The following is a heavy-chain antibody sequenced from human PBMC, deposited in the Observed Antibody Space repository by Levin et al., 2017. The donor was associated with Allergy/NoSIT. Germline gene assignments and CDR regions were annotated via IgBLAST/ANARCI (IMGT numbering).Heavy chain of an antibody. J-gene: IGHJ3*02. CDR2: INRDNSHI. D-gene: IGHD1-26*01. V-gene: IGHV3-21*01. Sequence: GESLKISCAASGFTFKTYSMDWVRQAPGKGLEWVSSINRDNSHIYYADSVKGRFTISRDDATSSLYLQMNSLRAEDTAVYYCARGRPGTSDAFDIWGQGTLVTVSS. CDR3: ARGRPGTSDAFDI. CDR1: GFTFKTYS.